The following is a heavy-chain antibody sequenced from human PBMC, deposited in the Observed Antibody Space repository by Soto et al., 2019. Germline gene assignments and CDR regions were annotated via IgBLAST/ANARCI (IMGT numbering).Heavy chain of an antibody. Sequence: SETMSLTCAVAGYSISSSNWWGWIRQPQGKGLEWIGYIYYSGTTYYNPSLKSRVTMSVDTSKNQFSLKLTSVTAVDTAVYYCARREIQGPIDYWGQGTLVTVSS. CDR1: GYSISSSNW. CDR2: IYYSGTT. D-gene: IGHD1-26*01. J-gene: IGHJ4*02. CDR3: ARREIQGPIDY. V-gene: IGHV4-28*01.